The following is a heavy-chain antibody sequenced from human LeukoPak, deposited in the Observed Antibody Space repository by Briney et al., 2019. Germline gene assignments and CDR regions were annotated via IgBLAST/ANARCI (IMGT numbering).Heavy chain of an antibody. V-gene: IGHV1-46*01. CDR2: INPSGGST. J-gene: IGHJ4*02. CDR3: ARASYYYDSSGYDPRRFDY. D-gene: IGHD3-22*01. Sequence: ASVKVSCKASGYTLTSYYMHWVRQAPGQGLEWMGIINPSGGSTSYAQKFQGRVTMTRDTSTSTVYMELSSLRSEDTAVYYCARASYYYDSSGYDPRRFDYWGQGTLVTVSS. CDR1: GYTLTSYY.